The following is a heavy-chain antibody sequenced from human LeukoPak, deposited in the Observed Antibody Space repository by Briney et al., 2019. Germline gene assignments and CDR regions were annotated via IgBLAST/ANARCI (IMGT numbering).Heavy chain of an antibody. Sequence: GGSLRLSCAAFGFTVSSSYMSWVRRAPGKGLEWVSVIQSGGSTYYADSVKGRFTIYRENTKNTLYLQMNSLRADDTSLFYCERGIRDNWYDPWGQGTLVTVSS. CDR3: ERGIRDNWYDP. D-gene: IGHD2-21*01. V-gene: IGHV3-66*01. CDR2: IQSGGST. J-gene: IGHJ5*02. CDR1: GFTVSSSY.